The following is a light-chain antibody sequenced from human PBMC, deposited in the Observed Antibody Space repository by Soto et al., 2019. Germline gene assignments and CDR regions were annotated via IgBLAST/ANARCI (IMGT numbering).Light chain of an antibody. CDR3: SSYTSSITLGV. V-gene: IGLV2-14*01. J-gene: IGLJ1*01. CDR2: DVS. Sequence: QSALTQPASVSGSPGQSISISCTGTSSDVGGYNYVSWYQQHPGKAPKLMIYDVSNRPSGVSTRFSASKSGNTASLTISGLQADDEAHYYCSSYTSSITLGVFGTGTKLTVL. CDR1: SSDVGGYNY.